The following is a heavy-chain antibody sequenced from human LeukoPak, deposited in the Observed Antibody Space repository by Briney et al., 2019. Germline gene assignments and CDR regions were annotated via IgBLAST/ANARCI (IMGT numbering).Heavy chain of an antibody. J-gene: IGHJ4*02. CDR1: GGTFISYA. CDR2: IIPIFGTA. CDR3: ARAVGYYDSSGYYRDY. Sequence: GASVTVSCKASGGTFISYAISWVRQAPGQGLEWMGGIIPIFGTANYAQKFQGRVTITADESTSTAYMELSSLRSEDTAVYYCARAVGYYDSSGYYRDYWGQGTLVTVSS. V-gene: IGHV1-69*13. D-gene: IGHD3-22*01.